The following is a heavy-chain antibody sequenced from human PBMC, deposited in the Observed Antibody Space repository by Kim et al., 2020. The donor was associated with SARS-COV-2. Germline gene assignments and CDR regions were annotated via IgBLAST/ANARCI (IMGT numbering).Heavy chain of an antibody. J-gene: IGHJ5*02. CDR3: ARRNDYGDYENWFDP. CDR1: GYSFTSYW. V-gene: IGHV5-51*01. D-gene: IGHD4-17*01. CDR2: IYPGDSDT. Sequence: GESLKISCKGSGYSFTSYWIGWVRQMPGKGLEWMGIIYPGDSDTRYSPSFQGQVTISADKSISTAYLQWSSLKASDTAMYYCARRNDYGDYENWFDPWGQGTLVTVSS.